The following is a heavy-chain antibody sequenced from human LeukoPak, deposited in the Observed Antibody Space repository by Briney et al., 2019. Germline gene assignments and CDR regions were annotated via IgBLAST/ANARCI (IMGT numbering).Heavy chain of an antibody. V-gene: IGHV3-7*01. CDR3: AKNQAFNVDTAMVFDY. CDR2: IKQDGSEK. D-gene: IGHD5-18*01. J-gene: IGHJ4*02. CDR1: GFTFSSYW. Sequence: HPGGSLRLSCAASGFTFSSYWMSWVRQAPGKGLEWVANIKQDGSEKYYADSVKGRFTISRDNSKNTLYLQMNSLRAEDTAVYYCAKNQAFNVDTAMVFDYWGQGTLVTVSS.